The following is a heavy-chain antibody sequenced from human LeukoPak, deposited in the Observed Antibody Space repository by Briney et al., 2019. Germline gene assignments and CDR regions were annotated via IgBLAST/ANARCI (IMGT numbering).Heavy chain of an antibody. J-gene: IGHJ4*02. D-gene: IGHD6-19*01. V-gene: IGHV3-7*03. CDR1: GFTFITYW. CDR2: IKQDGSEK. Sequence: PGGSLRLSCAASGFTFITYWMTWVRQAPGKGLEWVANIKQDGSEKYYVDSVKGRFTLSRDNAKSSLYLQMNSLRAEDTAVYYCARRSGIAVAGAFDYWGQGTLVTVSS. CDR3: ARRSGIAVAGAFDY.